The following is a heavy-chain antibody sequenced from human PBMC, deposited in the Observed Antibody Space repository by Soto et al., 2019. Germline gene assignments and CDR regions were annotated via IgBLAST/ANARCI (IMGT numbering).Heavy chain of an antibody. CDR2: MSDAGSNK. CDR3: AKDWATRGRNDAFDI. V-gene: IGHV3-30*18. Sequence: QVQLVESGGGVVQPGRSLRLSCAASGFTFSSYGMHWVRQAPGKGLEWVAVMSDAGSNKYYADSVKGRFTISTDNSKNTLYMQMNSLRAEDTAVYYCAKDWATRGRNDAFDIWGQGTMVTVSS. D-gene: IGHD3-16*01. J-gene: IGHJ3*02. CDR1: GFTFSSYG.